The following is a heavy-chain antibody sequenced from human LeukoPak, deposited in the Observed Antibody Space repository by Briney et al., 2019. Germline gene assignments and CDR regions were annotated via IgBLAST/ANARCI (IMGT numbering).Heavy chain of an antibody. CDR2: INPNSGAA. V-gene: IGHV1-2*06. CDR1: GYRFTGYY. CDR3: ARYLTSIDY. Sequence: VASVTVSCTTSGYRFTGYYVHWVRLAPGQGPEWMGRINPNSGAADYAQKFRGRVTMTRDTSISTAYMELSRLRSDDTAIYYCARYLTSIDYWGQGTLVTVSP. D-gene: IGHD1-20*01. J-gene: IGHJ4*02.